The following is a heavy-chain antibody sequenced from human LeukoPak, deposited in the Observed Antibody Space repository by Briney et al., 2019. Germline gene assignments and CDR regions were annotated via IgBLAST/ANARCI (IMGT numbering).Heavy chain of an antibody. D-gene: IGHD1-26*01. V-gene: IGHV3-74*01. CDR2: INGDGSSA. Sequence: GGSLRLSCAASGFTFSSYWMHWVRQAPGKGLVWVSRINGDGSSASYADSVKGRFTISRDNAKSTVYLQTNILTAEDMAVYYCARDHALRVGGMDVWGQGTTVTVSS. CDR3: ARDHALRVGGMDV. J-gene: IGHJ6*02. CDR1: GFTFSSYW.